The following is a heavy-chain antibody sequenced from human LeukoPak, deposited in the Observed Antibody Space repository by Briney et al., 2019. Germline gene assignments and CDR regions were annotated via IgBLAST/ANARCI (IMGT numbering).Heavy chain of an antibody. CDR3: ARTGYSSSWPPNWFDP. V-gene: IGHV4-39*07. Sequence: SETLSLTCTVSGGSISSSSYYWGWIRQPPGKGLEWIGSIYYSGSTYYNPSLKSRVTISVDTSKNQFSLKLSSVTAADTAVYYCARTGYSSSWPPNWFDPWGQGTLVTVSS. CDR1: GGSISSSSYY. D-gene: IGHD6-13*01. CDR2: IYYSGST. J-gene: IGHJ5*02.